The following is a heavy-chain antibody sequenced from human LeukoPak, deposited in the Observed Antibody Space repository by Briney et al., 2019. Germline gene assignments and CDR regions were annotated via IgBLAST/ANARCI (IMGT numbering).Heavy chain of an antibody. CDR2: ISGSGGST. CDR1: GFTFSSYA. D-gene: IGHD3-9*01. CDR3: ARDSNYDILTGYYSYYFDY. J-gene: IGHJ4*02. V-gene: IGHV3-23*01. Sequence: GGSLRLSCAASGFTFSSYAMSWVRQAPGKGLEWVSAISGSGGSTYYADSVKGRFTISRDNAKNSLYLQMNSLRAEDTAVYYCARDSNYDILTGYYSYYFDYWGQGTLVTVSS.